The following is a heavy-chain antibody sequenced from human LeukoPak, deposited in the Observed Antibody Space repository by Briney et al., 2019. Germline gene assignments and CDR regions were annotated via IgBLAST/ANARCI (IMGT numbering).Heavy chain of an antibody. D-gene: IGHD3-22*01. V-gene: IGHV3-23*01. J-gene: IGHJ4*02. Sequence: AESLTLSCAASGFTFSSYAMSWVRQAPGKGLEWISDISDSCGSTYYADTVKGRFTISRDNSKNTLYLQMNSLGAEDTAVYYCATARGYYYDSSGYYYFDYWGQGTLVTVSS. CDR2: ISDSCGST. CDR1: GFTFSSYA. CDR3: ATARGYYYDSSGYYYFDY.